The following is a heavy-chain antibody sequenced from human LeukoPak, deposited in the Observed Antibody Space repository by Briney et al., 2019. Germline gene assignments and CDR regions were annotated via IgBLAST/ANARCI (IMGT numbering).Heavy chain of an antibody. Sequence: GGSLRLSCAVSGFSVSNNYLSWVRQAPGKGLEWVSVIYSGGSTYYADSVKGRFIISRDNSKDTVNLQMNSLRDEDTAVYYCERTMTGGLIIWGQGTQVTVSS. V-gene: IGHV3-66*01. J-gene: IGHJ4*02. CDR1: GFSVSNNY. CDR2: IYSGGST. CDR3: ERTMTGGLII. D-gene: IGHD3-10*01.